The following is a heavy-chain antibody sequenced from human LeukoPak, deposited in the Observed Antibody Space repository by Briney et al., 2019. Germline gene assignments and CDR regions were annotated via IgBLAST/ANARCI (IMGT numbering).Heavy chain of an antibody. CDR2: IYSTGSA. V-gene: IGHV4-59*11. D-gene: IGHD3-22*01. CDR1: GGSISGHY. Sequence: SETLSLTCIVSGGSISGHYWNWIRQPPGRGLEWIGHIYSTGSAYYSPSLKSRVTILLDTSKNQFSLRLNSLTAADTAVYYCARSTALNYFDSSRPVDYWGQGTLVTVSS. J-gene: IGHJ4*02. CDR3: ARSTALNYFDSSRPVDY.